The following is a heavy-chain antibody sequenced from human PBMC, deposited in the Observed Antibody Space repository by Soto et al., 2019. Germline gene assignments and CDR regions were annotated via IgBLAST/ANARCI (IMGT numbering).Heavy chain of an antibody. D-gene: IGHD2-21*02. Sequence: GGSLRLSCAASGFTFSSYRMHWVRQAPEKGLVWVSRINSDGSSTSYADSVKGRFTISRDNAKNTLYLQMNSLRAEDTAVYYCARDLPVTAIHPHYFDYWGQGTLVTAPQ. CDR3: ARDLPVTAIHPHYFDY. V-gene: IGHV3-74*01. J-gene: IGHJ4*02. CDR2: INSDGSST. CDR1: GFTFSSYR.